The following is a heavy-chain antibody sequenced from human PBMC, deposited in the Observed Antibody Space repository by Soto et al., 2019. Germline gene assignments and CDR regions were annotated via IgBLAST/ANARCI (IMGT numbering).Heavy chain of an antibody. Sequence: QIQLVQSGAEVKKPGSSVKVSCKASVGTFSSYTISWVRQAPGQGLEWMGRIIPILGIANYAQKFQGRVTINADKSTSTAYMELSSLRSEDTAVYYCARERSIAYYYYGMDVWGQGTTVTVSS. CDR1: VGTFSSYT. D-gene: IGHD6-6*01. CDR2: IIPILGIA. CDR3: ARERSIAYYYYGMDV. V-gene: IGHV1-69*08. J-gene: IGHJ6*02.